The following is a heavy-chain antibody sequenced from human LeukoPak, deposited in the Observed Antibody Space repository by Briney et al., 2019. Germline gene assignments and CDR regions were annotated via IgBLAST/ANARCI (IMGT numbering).Heavy chain of an antibody. V-gene: IGHV5-51*01. CDR2: IYPGDSDT. D-gene: IGHD3-22*01. CDR3: ARLPYYYDSSGYYFDY. Sequence: GESLKISCKGSGYSFTSYWISWVRQMPGKGPEWMGIIYPGDSDTRYSPSFQGQVTISADKSISTAYLQWSSLKASDTAMYYCARLPYYYDSSGYYFDYWGQGTLVTVSS. J-gene: IGHJ4*02. CDR1: GYSFTSYW.